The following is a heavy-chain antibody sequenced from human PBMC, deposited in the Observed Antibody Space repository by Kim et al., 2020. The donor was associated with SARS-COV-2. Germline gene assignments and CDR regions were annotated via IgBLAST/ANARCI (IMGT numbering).Heavy chain of an antibody. J-gene: IGHJ6*02. CDR1: GGSISSYY. CDR2: IYYSGST. CDR3: ARTRDYGSGGKGGGMDV. Sequence: SETLSLTCTVSGGSISSYYWSWIRQPPGKGLEWIGYIYYSGSTNYNPSLKSRVTISVDTSKNQFSLKLSSVTAADTAVYYCARTRDYGSGGKGGGMDVWGQGTTVTVSS. V-gene: IGHV4-59*01. D-gene: IGHD3-10*01.